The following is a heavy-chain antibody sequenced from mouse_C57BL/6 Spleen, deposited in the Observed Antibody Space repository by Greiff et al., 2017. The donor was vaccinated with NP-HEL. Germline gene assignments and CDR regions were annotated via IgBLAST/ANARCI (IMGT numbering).Heavy chain of an antibody. CDR2: IWGDGST. CDR1: GFSLTSYG. D-gene: IGHD1-1*01. CDR3: AKTSYYYGGSGFAY. V-gene: IGHV2-3*01. Sequence: VKVVESGPGLVAPSQSLSITCTVSGFSLTSYGVSWVRQPPGKGLEWLGVIWGDGSTNYHSALISRLSISKDNSKSQVFLKLNSLQTDDTATYYCAKTSYYYGGSGFAYWGQGTLVTVSA. J-gene: IGHJ3*01.